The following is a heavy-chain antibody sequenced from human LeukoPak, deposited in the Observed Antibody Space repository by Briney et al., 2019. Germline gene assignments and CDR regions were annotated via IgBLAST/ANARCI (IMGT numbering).Heavy chain of an antibody. Sequence: SETLSLTCAVYGGSFSGYYWSWIRQPPGKGLEWIGEINHSGSTNYNPSLKSRVTISVDTSKNQFSLKLSSVTAADTAVYYCARGYPTYGSGSYSFDYWGQGTLVTVSS. V-gene: IGHV4-34*01. J-gene: IGHJ4*02. CDR2: INHSGST. CDR1: GGSFSGYY. CDR3: ARGYPTYGSGSYSFDY. D-gene: IGHD3-10*01.